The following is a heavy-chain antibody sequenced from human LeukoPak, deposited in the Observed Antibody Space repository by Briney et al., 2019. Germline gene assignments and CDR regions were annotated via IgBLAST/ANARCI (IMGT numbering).Heavy chain of an antibody. V-gene: IGHV1-2*02. CDR2: INPNSGGT. CDR1: GHTFTGYY. Sequence: ASVKVSCKASGHTFTGYYMHWVRQAPGQGLEWMGWINPNSGGTNYAQKFQGRVTMTRDTSISTAYMELSRLRSDDTAVYYCARVQGYYYGPSPYWGQGTLVTVSS. D-gene: IGHD3-22*01. CDR3: ARVQGYYYGPSPY. J-gene: IGHJ4*02.